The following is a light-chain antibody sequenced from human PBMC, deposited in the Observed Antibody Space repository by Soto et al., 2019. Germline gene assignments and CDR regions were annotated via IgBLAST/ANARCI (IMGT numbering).Light chain of an antibody. CDR3: QKYKSATRT. J-gene: IGKJ1*01. CDR1: QGISNY. CDR2: AAS. Sequence: DIQMIQSPSSLSASVGDRVTITCRASQGISNYLAWYQQKPGKVPMLLIYAASTLQLGVPSRFSGSGSGTDFNLTISSLQPEDVATYYCQKYKSATRTFGHRNKVEIK. V-gene: IGKV1-27*01.